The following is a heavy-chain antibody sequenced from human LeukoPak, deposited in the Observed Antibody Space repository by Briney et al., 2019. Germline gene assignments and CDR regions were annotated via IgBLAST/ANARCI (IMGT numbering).Heavy chain of an antibody. CDR3: ARDYSPDSYYYGSGRAYHWFDP. Sequence: GASVKVSCKASGYTFTGYYMHWVRQAPGQGLEWMGWINPNSGGTNYAQKFQGRVTMTRDTSISTAYMELSRLRSDDTAVYYCARDYSPDSYYYGSGRAYHWFDPWGQGTLVTVSS. CDR1: GYTFTGYY. D-gene: IGHD3-10*01. V-gene: IGHV1-2*02. J-gene: IGHJ5*02. CDR2: INPNSGGT.